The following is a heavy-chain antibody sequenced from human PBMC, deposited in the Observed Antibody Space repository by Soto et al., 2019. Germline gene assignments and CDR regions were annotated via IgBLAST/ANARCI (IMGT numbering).Heavy chain of an antibody. V-gene: IGHV4-34*01. J-gene: IGHJ3*02. Sequence: PETLSLTCAVYGGSFSGYYWSWIRQTPGKGLEWIGEIHHSGSTNYNPSLKSRVTISVDTSKNQFSLKLSSVTAADTAVYYCAQGFGYSSSWYAGAFDIWGQGTMVT. CDR3: AQGFGYSSSWYAGAFDI. D-gene: IGHD6-13*01. CDR1: GGSFSGYY. CDR2: IHHSGST.